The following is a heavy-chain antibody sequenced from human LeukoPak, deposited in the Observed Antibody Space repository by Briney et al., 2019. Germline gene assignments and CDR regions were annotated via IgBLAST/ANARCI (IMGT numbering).Heavy chain of an antibody. CDR1: GYSISSGYY. CDR2: IYHSGST. J-gene: IGHJ5*02. D-gene: IGHD6-13*01. CDR3: ARIRGGPIAATGTGTYNWFDP. V-gene: IGHV4-38-2*02. Sequence: SETLSLTCTVSGYSISSGYYWGWIRQPPGKGLEWIGNIYHSGSTNYNPSLKSRVTISVDTSKNQFSLKLSSVTAADTAVYYCARIRGGPIAATGTGTYNWFDPWGQGTLVTVSS.